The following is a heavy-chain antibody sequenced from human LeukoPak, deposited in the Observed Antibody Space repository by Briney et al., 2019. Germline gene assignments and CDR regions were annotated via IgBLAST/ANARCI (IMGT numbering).Heavy chain of an antibody. CDR3: ARGDLRWLQFFYYFDY. CDR1: GGTFSSYA. J-gene: IGHJ4*02. D-gene: IGHD5-24*01. V-gene: IGHV1-69*06. CDR2: IIPIFGTA. Sequence: SVKVSCKASGGTFSSYAISWVRQAPGQGLEWMGGIIPIFGTANYAQKFQGRVTITADKSTSTAYMELSSLRSEDTAVYYCARGDLRWLQFFYYFDYWGQGTLVTVSS.